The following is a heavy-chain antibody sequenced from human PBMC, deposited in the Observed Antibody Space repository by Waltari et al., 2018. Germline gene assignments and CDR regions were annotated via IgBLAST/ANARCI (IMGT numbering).Heavy chain of an antibody. D-gene: IGHD2-8*01. CDR1: GGSFSGYY. J-gene: IGHJ4*02. CDR2: INHSGST. Sequence: QVQLQQWGAGLLKPSETLSLTCAVYGGSFSGYYWSWIRQPPGKGLEWIGEINHSGSTNYNPSLKSRVTISVDTSKNQFSLKLSSVTAADTAVYYCAKGHCTNGVCFHYFDYWGQGTLVTVSS. V-gene: IGHV4-34*01. CDR3: AKGHCTNGVCFHYFDY.